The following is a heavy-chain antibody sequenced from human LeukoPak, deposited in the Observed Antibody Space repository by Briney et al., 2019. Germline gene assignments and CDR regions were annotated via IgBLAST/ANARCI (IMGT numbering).Heavy chain of an antibody. Sequence: ASVKVSCKASGYTFTSYYMHWVRQAPGQGLEWMGWINPNSGGTNYAQKFQGRVTMTRDRSISTAYMELSRLRSDDTAVYYCARDSSGSPFDYWGQGTLVTVSS. CDR3: ARDSSGSPFDY. CDR1: GYTFTSYY. V-gene: IGHV1-2*02. D-gene: IGHD6-19*01. J-gene: IGHJ4*02. CDR2: INPNSGGT.